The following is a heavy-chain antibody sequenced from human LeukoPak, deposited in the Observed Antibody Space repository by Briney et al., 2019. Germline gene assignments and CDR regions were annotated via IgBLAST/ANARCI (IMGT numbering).Heavy chain of an antibody. CDR1: GFSVRTTY. J-gene: IGHJ4*02. Sequence: GGSLRLSCAASGFSVRTTYMSWVRQAPGKGLEWVSAISGSGGSTYYADSVKGRFTISRDNSKNTLYLQMNSLRAEDTAVYYCAKGGVLATVVTPLDYWGQGTLVTVSS. D-gene: IGHD4-23*01. CDR3: AKGGVLATVVTPLDY. V-gene: IGHV3-23*01. CDR2: ISGSGGST.